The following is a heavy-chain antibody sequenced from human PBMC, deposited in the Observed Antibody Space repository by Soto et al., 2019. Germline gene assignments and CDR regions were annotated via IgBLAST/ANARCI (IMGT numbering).Heavy chain of an antibody. V-gene: IGHV5-51*01. CDR1: GYXFTSYW. CDR3: ARNNVGYCSSTSCFTAFYYYYGMDV. CDR2: IYPGDSDT. J-gene: IGHJ6*02. D-gene: IGHD2-2*01. Sequence: PXEXLKISCKCSGYXFTSYWIVWVRHMPGKGRELMGIIYPGDSDTRYSPSFQGKVTISADKSISTAYLQWSSLKVSDTAMYYCARNNVGYCSSTSCFTAFYYYYGMDVWGQGTTVTVSS.